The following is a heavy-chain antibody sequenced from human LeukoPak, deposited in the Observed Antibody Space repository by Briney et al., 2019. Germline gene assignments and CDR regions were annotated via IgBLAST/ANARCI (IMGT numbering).Heavy chain of an antibody. J-gene: IGHJ4*02. D-gene: IGHD6-13*01. CDR1: GYTFTDYY. V-gene: IGHV1-2*02. CDR2: INPNNGDT. Sequence: ASVKVSCKASGYTFTDYYMHWVRQAPGQGLEWMGWINPNNGDTSYAQKFQGRVTMTRDTSISTAYMELSSLRSDDTAVYYCARGRYIAVGGTSLVAHWGQGTLVTVSS. CDR3: ARGRYIAVGGTSLVAH.